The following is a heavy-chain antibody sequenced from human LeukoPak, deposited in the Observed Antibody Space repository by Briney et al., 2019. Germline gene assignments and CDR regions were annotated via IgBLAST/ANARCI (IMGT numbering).Heavy chain of an antibody. Sequence: GGSLRLSCAASGFTLSSYAMSWVRQGPGKGLEWVSAISGSGGSTSYAQKFQGRVTMTRETSTSTVYMELSSLRSEDTAVYYCARDHPVGATGYGWFDPWGQGTLVTVSS. D-gene: IGHD1-26*01. CDR1: GFTLSSYA. CDR3: ARDHPVGATGYGWFDP. V-gene: IGHV3-23*01. CDR2: ISGSGGST. J-gene: IGHJ5*02.